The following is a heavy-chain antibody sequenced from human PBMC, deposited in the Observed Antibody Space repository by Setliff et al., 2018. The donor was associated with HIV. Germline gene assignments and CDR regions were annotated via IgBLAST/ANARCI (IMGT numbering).Heavy chain of an antibody. J-gene: IGHJ4*02. V-gene: IGHV1-69*10. D-gene: IGHD2-8*01. Sequence: SVKVSCKASGGTFSSYAINWVRQAPGQGLEWLGGIIPLFGMRNVAPKFQDRVTITAVKSTSTSYMELSSLRSDDTAVYYCALGPQLYGAFDSWGQGALVTVSS. CDR2: IIPLFGMR. CDR3: ALGPQLYGAFDS. CDR1: GGTFSSYA.